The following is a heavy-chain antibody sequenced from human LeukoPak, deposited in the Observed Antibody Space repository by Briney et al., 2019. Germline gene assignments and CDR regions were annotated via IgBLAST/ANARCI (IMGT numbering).Heavy chain of an antibody. CDR2: IDGSGGFT. Sequence: GGSLRLSCAASGFTFSSDAMAWVRQAPGEGLEWVSSIDGSGGFTYYADSVKGRFTISRDNSKNTLYLQMNSLRAEDTAIYYCAKKPAGFDPWGQGTLVTVSS. CDR3: AKKPAGFDP. J-gene: IGHJ5*02. CDR1: GFTFSSDA. V-gene: IGHV3-23*01. D-gene: IGHD1-14*01.